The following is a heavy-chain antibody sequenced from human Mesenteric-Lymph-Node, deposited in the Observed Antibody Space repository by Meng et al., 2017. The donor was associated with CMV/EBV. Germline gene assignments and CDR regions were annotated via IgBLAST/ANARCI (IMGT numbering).Heavy chain of an antibody. CDR1: GLIFSNAW. CDR3: AGGEGYYGSGSYSNYYYGMDV. J-gene: IGHJ6*02. D-gene: IGHD3-10*01. Sequence: GESLKISCAASGLIFSNAWMSWVRQAPGKGLECVANIKRDGNEKSYVDSVKGRFTISRDNAKNSLFLQMNSLRAEDTAVYYCAGGEGYYGSGSYSNYYYGMDVWGQGTTVTVSS. V-gene: IGHV3-7*01. CDR2: IKRDGNEK.